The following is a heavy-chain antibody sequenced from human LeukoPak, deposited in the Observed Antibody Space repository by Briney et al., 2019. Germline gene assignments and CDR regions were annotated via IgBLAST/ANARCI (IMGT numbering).Heavy chain of an antibody. Sequence: SETLSLTCTVPGGSISSGGYYWSWIRQHPGKGLEWIGYIYYSGNTYYNPSLKSRVTISVDTSKNQFSLKLSSVTAADTAVYYCARVLSNGGNAFDYWGQGTLVTVSS. D-gene: IGHD4-23*01. V-gene: IGHV4-31*03. CDR1: GGSISSGGYY. CDR2: IYYSGNT. CDR3: ARVLSNGGNAFDY. J-gene: IGHJ4*02.